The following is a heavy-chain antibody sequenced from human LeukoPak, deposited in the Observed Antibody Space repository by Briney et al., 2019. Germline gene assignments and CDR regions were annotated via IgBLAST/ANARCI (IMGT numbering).Heavy chain of an antibody. CDR2: IYYSGST. CDR3: ARTRFDAFDI. Sequence: SETLSLTCTVSGGSISSNNYNWGWIRQPPGKGLEWIGSIYYSGSTYYNPSLKSRVTISIDTPKDQFSLSLNSMTAADTAVYYCARTRFDAFDIWGQGTMVTVSS. V-gene: IGHV4-39*07. CDR1: GGSISSNNYN. D-gene: IGHD3-3*01. J-gene: IGHJ3*02.